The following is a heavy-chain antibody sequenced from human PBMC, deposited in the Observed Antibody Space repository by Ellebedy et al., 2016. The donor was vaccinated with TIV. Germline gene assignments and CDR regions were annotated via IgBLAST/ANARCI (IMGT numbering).Heavy chain of an antibody. CDR3: ARGASGTYHYYYMNV. CDR1: GSTFEDNG. J-gene: IGHJ6*03. Sequence: PGGSLRLSCAASGSTFEDNGMSWVRQAPGKGLEWVSGISWNGGSIGCADSVKGRFTISRDNAKRSLYLQMNSLRVEDTALYHCARGASGTYHYYYMNVWGKGTTVTVSS. V-gene: IGHV3-20*01. D-gene: IGHD1-26*01. CDR2: ISWNGGSI.